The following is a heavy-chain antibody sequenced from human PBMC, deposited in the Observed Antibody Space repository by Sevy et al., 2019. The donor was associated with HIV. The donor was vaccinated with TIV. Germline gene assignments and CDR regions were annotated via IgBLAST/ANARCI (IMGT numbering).Heavy chain of an antibody. CDR2: INPNSGGT. J-gene: IGHJ6*02. Sequence: ASVKVSCKASGYTFTGYYMHWVRQAPGQGLEWMGWINPNSGGTNYAQKFQGRVTMTRDTSISTAYMELSRLRSDDTAVYYCASPDYGSGSPRYYYCGMDVWGQGTTVTVSS. D-gene: IGHD3-10*01. V-gene: IGHV1-2*02. CDR3: ASPDYGSGSPRYYYCGMDV. CDR1: GYTFTGYY.